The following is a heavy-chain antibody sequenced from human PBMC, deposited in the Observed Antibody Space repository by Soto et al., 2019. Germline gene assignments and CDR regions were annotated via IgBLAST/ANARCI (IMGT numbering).Heavy chain of an antibody. CDR2: IFFSGSA. V-gene: IGHV4-59*12. CDR3: ARGTRLHFVGAYYFDH. J-gene: IGHJ4*02. CDR1: GGSTTTYY. D-gene: IGHD3-3*02. Sequence: SETLSLTCTVSGGSTTTYYWSWIRQPTGKGLEWIGYIFFSGSAKYNSSLESRVTISVDTSKTQFSLEMSSLTAADTTVYYCARGTRLHFVGAYYFDHWGQGALVTVSS.